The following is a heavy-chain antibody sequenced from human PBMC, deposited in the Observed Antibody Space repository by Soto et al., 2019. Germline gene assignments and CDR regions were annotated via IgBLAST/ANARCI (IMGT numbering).Heavy chain of an antibody. J-gene: IGHJ4*02. D-gene: IGHD2-15*01. V-gene: IGHV1-69*13. CDR2: IIPIFGTA. Sequence: SVKVSCKASGGTFSSYAISWVRQAPGQGLEWMGGIIPIFGTANYAQKFQGRVTITADESTSTAYMELSSLRSEDTAVYYCARESRFCIVGSCHLLPAIDYCAKVTL. CDR1: GGTFSSYA. CDR3: ARESRFCIVGSCHLLPAIDY.